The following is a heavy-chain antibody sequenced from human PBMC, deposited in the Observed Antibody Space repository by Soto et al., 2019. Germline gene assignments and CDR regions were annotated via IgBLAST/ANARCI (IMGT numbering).Heavy chain of an antibody. D-gene: IGHD6-13*01. CDR1: GGSVSSGSYY. J-gene: IGHJ5*02. CDR2: IYYSGST. Sequence: PSETLSLTCTVSGGSVSSGSYYWSWIRQPPGKGLEWIGYIYYSGSTNYNPSLKSRVTISVDTSKNQFSLKLSSVTAADTAVYYCARDLGNPYSSRRGWFDPWGQGTLVTVSS. CDR3: ARDLGNPYSSRRGWFDP. V-gene: IGHV4-61*01.